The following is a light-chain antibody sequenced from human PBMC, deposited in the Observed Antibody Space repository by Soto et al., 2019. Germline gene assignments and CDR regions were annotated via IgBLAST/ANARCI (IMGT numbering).Light chain of an antibody. CDR1: QGISNF. CDR2: AAS. CDR3: QRYDSAPLT. J-gene: IGKJ4*01. Sequence: DIQMTQSPSSLSASVGDRVTITCRASQGISNFLAWYQQKPGKVPKLLIYAASTLQSGVPSRFSGSGSGTDFTLAISSLQPVDVATYYCQRYDSAPLTFGRGTRVDIK. V-gene: IGKV1-27*01.